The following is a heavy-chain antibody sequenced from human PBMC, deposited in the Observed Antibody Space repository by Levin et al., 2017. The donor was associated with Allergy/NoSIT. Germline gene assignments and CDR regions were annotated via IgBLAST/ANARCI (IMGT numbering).Heavy chain of an antibody. CDR2: ISGYNGNT. CDR1: GYTFSSYG. J-gene: IGHJ6*03. D-gene: IGHD3-10*01. CDR3: ARDPGLTYYYMDV. Sequence: WASVKVSCKASGYTFSSYGLSWVRQAPGQGLEWMGWISGYNGNTNYAQKFRGRVTMTTDTSTSTAYMELRSLRSDDTAVYYCARDPGLTYYYMDVWGKGTTVTVSS. V-gene: IGHV1-18*01.